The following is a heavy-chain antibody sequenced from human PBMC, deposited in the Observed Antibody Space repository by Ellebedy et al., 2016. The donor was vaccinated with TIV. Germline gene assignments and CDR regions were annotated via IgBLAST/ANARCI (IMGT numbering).Heavy chain of an antibody. CDR2: ISYSGNT. D-gene: IGHD5-18*01. CDR3: ARHRRYNYGYFAVPREYYFDF. J-gene: IGHJ4*02. V-gene: IGHV4-59*08. Sequence: MPSETLSLTCTVSGGSISDNYWSWIRQPPGKGLEWIGYISYSGNTNYSPSLKSRVNILVNTSKNQISLKLRYLTAGDTAVYYCARHRRYNYGYFAVPREYYFDFWGQGTLVTVSS. CDR1: GGSISDNY.